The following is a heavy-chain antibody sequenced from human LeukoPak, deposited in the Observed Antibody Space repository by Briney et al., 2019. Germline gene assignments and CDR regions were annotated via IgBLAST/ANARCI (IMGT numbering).Heavy chain of an antibody. CDR2: IYPGDSDT. CDR1: GYSFTSYW. D-gene: IGHD3-22*01. V-gene: IGHV5-51*01. CDR3: ARMSEHYYDSSGLTGYFDY. Sequence: GASLKISCKGSGYSFTSYWIGWVRQLPGKGLEWMGMIYPGDSDTRYSPSFQGQVTISADKSISTAYLQWSSLKASDTAMYHCARMSEHYYDSSGLTGYFDYWGQGTLVTVSS. J-gene: IGHJ4*02.